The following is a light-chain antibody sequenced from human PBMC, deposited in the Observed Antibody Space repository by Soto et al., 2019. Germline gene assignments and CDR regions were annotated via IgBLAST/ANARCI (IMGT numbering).Light chain of an antibody. J-gene: IGLJ3*02. Sequence: QSVLTQPPSASGTPGQRVTISCSGGSSNIGSNIVNWYQQLTGTAPKLFIYIDNQRPPGVPDRFSDSKYGTSASLAISGSRSDDEAEYYCAAWEDIMKGPLFGGGTQLTVL. CDR3: AAWEDIMKGPL. V-gene: IGLV1-44*01. CDR1: SSNIGSNI. CDR2: IDN.